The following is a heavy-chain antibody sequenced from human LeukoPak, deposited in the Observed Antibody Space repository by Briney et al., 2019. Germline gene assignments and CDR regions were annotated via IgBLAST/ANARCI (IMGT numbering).Heavy chain of an antibody. CDR1: GGSISSYY. CDR3: ARVVPGYCSSTSCYDVDAFDI. V-gene: IGHV4-4*07. D-gene: IGHD2-2*01. Sequence: SETLSLTCTVSGGSISSYYWSWIRQPAGKGLEWIGRIYTSGSTNYNPSLRSRVTISVDTSKNQFSLKLSSVTAADTAVYYCARVVPGYCSSTSCYDVDAFDIWGQGTMVTVSS. J-gene: IGHJ3*02. CDR2: IYTSGST.